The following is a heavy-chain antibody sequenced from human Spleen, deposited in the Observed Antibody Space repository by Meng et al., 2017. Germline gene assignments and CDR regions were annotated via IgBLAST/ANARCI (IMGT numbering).Heavy chain of an antibody. CDR3: AKDLSASESYFDY. J-gene: IGHJ4*02. CDR2: ITTSGAYT. CDR1: GFTFSSYE. Sequence: GGSLRLSCVASGFTFSSYEMNWVRQAPGKGLEWVSSITTSGAYTNYADSVKGRFTISRDNSKNTLYLQMNSRRAEDTAIYFCAKDLSASESYFDYWGQGTLVTVSS. D-gene: IGHD5/OR15-5a*01. V-gene: IGHV3-23*01.